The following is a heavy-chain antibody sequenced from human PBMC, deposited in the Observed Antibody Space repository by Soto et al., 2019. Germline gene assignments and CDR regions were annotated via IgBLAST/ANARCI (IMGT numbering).Heavy chain of an antibody. CDR1: GGSISSSNW. CDR2: INHSGST. V-gene: IGHV4-4*02. J-gene: IGHJ5*02. CDR3: ARVWTTVTNWFDP. D-gene: IGHD4-17*01. Sequence: QVQLQESGPGLVKPSGTLSLTCAVSGGSISSSNWWSWVRQPPGKGLERIGEINHSGSTNYNPSLKRLVTISVDKSKNQFSLKLSSVTAADTAVYYCARVWTTVTNWFDPWGQGTLVTVSS.